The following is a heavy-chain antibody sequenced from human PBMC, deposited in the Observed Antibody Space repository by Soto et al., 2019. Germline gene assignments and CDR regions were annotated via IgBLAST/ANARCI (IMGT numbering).Heavy chain of an antibody. D-gene: IGHD5-12*01. CDR2: IHHSGGT. J-gene: IGHJ4*02. V-gene: IGHV4-4*02. CDR1: GGSVSNNNW. CDR3: TKNSAYALDY. Sequence: QVLLQESGPGLVKPSGTLSLSCAVSGGSVSNNNWWSWVRQSPGNGLEWIGEIHHSGGTSYNPSLESRATSSVDKSKNELSLRLNYVTAADTAVYYCTKNSAYALDYWGLGILVTVSS.